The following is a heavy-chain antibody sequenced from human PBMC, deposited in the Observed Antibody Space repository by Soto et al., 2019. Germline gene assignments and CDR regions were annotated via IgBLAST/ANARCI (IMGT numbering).Heavy chain of an antibody. CDR2: ISDGGRST. Sequence: EVQLFQSGGGLVQPGGSLRLSCAGSGFRFRDYAMGWVRQAPGRGLEWVSFISDGGRSTYYADSVKGRFTISRDNSKNTVYLQRSSLRAEDTVVYFCARTFDLWDRYSPFDSWGQGTLVTVSS. J-gene: IGHJ4*02. CDR3: ARTFDLWDRYSPFDS. CDR1: GFRFRDYA. V-gene: IGHV3-23*01. D-gene: IGHD3-16*01.